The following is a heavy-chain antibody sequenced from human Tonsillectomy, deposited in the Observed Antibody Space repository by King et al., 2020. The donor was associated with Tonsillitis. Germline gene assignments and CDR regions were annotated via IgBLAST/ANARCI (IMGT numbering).Heavy chain of an antibody. V-gene: IGHV3-30*18. J-gene: IGHJ4*02. Sequence: VQLVESGGGVVQSGRSLRLSCAASGFTFRAYGMHWARQAPGKGLEWLAAISHDGSDKFYAGSVKGRITISRENSKKTLHLQINSLRPEDTAIYYCAKDYSDGLGGASPLDYWGQGTLVTVSS. D-gene: IGHD3-16*01. CDR3: AKDYSDGLGGASPLDY. CDR1: GFTFRAYG. CDR2: ISHDGSDK.